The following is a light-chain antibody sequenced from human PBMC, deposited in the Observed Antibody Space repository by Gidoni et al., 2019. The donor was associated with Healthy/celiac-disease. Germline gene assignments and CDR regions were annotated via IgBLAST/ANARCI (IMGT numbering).Light chain of an antibody. Sequence: VLPPSPGTLSLSPGERATLSCRASQSVSSSSLAWYQQKPGQAPRLLIYGASSRATGIPDRCSGSGSGTDFTLTISRLEAEDFAVYYCQQYGSSPLFGPGTKVDIK. J-gene: IGKJ3*01. CDR3: QQYGSSPL. CDR2: GAS. CDR1: QSVSSSS. V-gene: IGKV3-20*01.